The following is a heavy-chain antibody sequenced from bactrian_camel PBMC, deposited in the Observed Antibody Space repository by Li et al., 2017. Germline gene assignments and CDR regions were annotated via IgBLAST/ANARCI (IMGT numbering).Heavy chain of an antibody. V-gene: IGHV3S66*01. D-gene: IGHD1*01. J-gene: IGHJ4*01. CDR1: GEGVYDNAC. CDR3: ASSQALAACDNPLAYPY. Sequence: DVQLVESGGGSVQAGGSLKLSCVASGEGVYDNACMGWFRQAPGKEREGVATFYSNGTSYVCADSVKGRFTISRDNAKNTVYPQMNSLKPEDTAMYYCASSQALAACDNPLAYPYWGQGTQVTVS. CDR2: FYSNGTSY.